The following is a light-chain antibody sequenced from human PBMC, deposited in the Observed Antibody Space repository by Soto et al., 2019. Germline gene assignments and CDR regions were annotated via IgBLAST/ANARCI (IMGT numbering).Light chain of an antibody. J-gene: IGKJ4*01. CDR2: DAS. CDR1: QSVSSY. CDR3: QQRSNWQGAT. V-gene: IGKV3-11*01. Sequence: EIVLTPSPATLSLSPGERATLSCRASQSVSSYLAWYQQKPGQAPRLLIYDASNRATGIPARFSGSGSGTDFTLTISSLEPEDFAVYYCQQRSNWQGATFGGGTKVDIK.